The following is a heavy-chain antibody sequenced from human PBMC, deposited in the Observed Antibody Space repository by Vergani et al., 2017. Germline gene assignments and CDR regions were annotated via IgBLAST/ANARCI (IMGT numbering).Heavy chain of an antibody. Sequence: EVQLVQSGAEVKKPGESLRISCKGSGYSFTSYWISWVRQMPGKGLDWMGRIDPSDSYTNYSPSFQGHVTISADKSIITAYLQWSSLKASDTAMYYCARVGWSYYDSSGYYYAPGGWFDPWGQGTLVTVSS. CDR1: GYSFTSYW. J-gene: IGHJ5*02. D-gene: IGHD3-22*01. V-gene: IGHV5-10-1*03. CDR3: ARVGWSYYDSSGYYYAPGGWFDP. CDR2: IDPSDSYT.